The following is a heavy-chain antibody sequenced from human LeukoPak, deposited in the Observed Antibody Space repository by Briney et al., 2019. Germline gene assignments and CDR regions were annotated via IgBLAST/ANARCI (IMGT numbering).Heavy chain of an antibody. CDR3: ARRYALPADAFDI. Sequence: GESLKISCKGSGYSFTSYWIGWVRQMPGRGLEWMGIIYPGDSDTRYSPSFQGQVTISADKSISTAYLQWSSLKASDTAMYYCARRYALPADAFDIWGQGTMVTVSS. D-gene: IGHD5-12*01. CDR1: GYSFTSYW. CDR2: IYPGDSDT. J-gene: IGHJ3*02. V-gene: IGHV5-51*01.